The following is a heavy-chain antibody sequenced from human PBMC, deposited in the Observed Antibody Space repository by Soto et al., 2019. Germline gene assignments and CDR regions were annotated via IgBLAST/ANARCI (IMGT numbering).Heavy chain of an antibody. CDR1: GGSISSDGHA. D-gene: IGHD4-4*01. CDR3: ARYSAYRGHFDF. V-gene: IGHV4-30-2*01. Sequence: KPSETLSLTCAVSGGSISSDGHAWSWIRQPPGKGLELIASIFHSGSTYYNPSLKTRVTILVDGYNNQFSLRLRSVTAADTAVYYCARYSAYRGHFDFWGHGALVTVSS. CDR2: IFHSGST. J-gene: IGHJ4*01.